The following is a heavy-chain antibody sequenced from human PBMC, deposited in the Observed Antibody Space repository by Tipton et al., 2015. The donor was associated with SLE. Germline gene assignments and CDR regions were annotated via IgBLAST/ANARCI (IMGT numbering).Heavy chain of an antibody. J-gene: IGHJ4*02. D-gene: IGHD3-3*01. CDR3: ASGTLEWSHEPDY. CDR2: MYFSGST. CDR1: GDSISSSTYY. V-gene: IGHV4-39*07. Sequence: TLSLTCTVSGDSISSSTYYWGWIRQPPGKGLEWIGNMYFSGSTYYSPSLKSRVTISVDTSRNQFSLNLSSVTAADTAMFYCASGTLEWSHEPDYWGQGTLVTVSS.